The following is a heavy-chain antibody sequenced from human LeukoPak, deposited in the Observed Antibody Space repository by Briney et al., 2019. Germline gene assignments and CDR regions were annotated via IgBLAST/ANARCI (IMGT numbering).Heavy chain of an antibody. V-gene: IGHV3-21*01. Sequence: GGSLRLSCAASGFTFTSYSMNSVPQAPGKGLEWVSSISSSSSYIYYAYSVKGRFTISRENARNSLYLQMNSLRAEDTAVYYWARDLYGDYAGDYSGQGALFTVSS. J-gene: IGHJ4*02. CDR1: GFTFTSYS. CDR3: ARDLYGDYAGDY. D-gene: IGHD4-17*01. CDR2: ISSSSSYI.